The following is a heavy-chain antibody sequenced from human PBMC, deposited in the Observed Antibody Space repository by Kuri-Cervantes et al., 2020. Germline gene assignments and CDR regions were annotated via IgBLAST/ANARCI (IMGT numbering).Heavy chain of an antibody. CDR2: ISWNSGSI. D-gene: IGHD2-8*01. CDR1: GFTFDDYA. Sequence: SLKISCAASGFTFDDYAMHWVRQAPGKGLEWVSGISWNSGSIGYADSVKGRFTISRDNAKNSLYLQMNSLRVEDTAVYYCAKSALTPNTHWFDPWGQGTLVTVSS. CDR3: AKSALTPNTHWFDP. V-gene: IGHV3-9*01. J-gene: IGHJ5*02.